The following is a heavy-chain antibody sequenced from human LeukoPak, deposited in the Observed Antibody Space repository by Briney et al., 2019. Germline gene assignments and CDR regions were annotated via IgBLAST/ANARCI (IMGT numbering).Heavy chain of an antibody. D-gene: IGHD1-1*01. J-gene: IGHJ2*01. V-gene: IGHV4-39*07. CDR3: VRGVSNDWYFDL. CDR2: VQHTGFG. CDR1: HGSIVTPNYS. Sequence: PSESLSLTCSVSHGSIVTPNYSWGWIRQPPGKGLEFVASVQHTGFGYKSPSIRSRVAVSTDTSKNQFSLRLESVTAADTAVYYCVRGVSNDWYFDLWGSGTLVSISS.